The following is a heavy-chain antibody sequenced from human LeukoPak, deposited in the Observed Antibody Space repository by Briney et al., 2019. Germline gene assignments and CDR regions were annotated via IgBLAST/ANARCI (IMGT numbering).Heavy chain of an antibody. D-gene: IGHD4-17*01. J-gene: IGHJ5*02. CDR1: GFTFSSYS. CDR2: ISSSSSYI. CDR3: ARGGDYGDYGWFDP. Sequence: GGSLRLSCAASGFTFSSYSMNWVRQAPGKGLEWASSISSSSSYIYYADSVKGRFTISRDNAKNSLYLQMNSLRAEDTAVYYCARGGDYGDYGWFDPWGQGTLVTVSS. V-gene: IGHV3-21*01.